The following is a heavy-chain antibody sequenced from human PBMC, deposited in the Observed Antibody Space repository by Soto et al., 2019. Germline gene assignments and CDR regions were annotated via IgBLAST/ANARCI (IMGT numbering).Heavy chain of an antibody. D-gene: IGHD1-26*01. CDR2: IIPNIGST. V-gene: IGHV1-2*02. CDR1: GYTFTGYY. Sequence: GASVKVSCKASGYTFTGYYMHWVRQAPGQGLEWMGWIIPNIGSTNYAQKFQGRVTITADESTNTAYMELSSLRSEDTAVYYCAGVFSDEKSKYYFDYWGQGTLVTVSS. J-gene: IGHJ4*02. CDR3: AGVFSDEKSKYYFDY.